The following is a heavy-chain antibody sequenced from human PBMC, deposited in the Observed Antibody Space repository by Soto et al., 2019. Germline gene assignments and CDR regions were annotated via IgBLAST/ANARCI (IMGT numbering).Heavy chain of an antibody. CDR2: IYYSGST. CDR1: GGSISSSSYY. J-gene: IGHJ4*02. D-gene: IGHD3-10*01. Sequence: QLQLQESGPGLVKPSETLSLTCTVSGGSISSSSYYWGWIRQPPGKGLEWIGSIYYSGSTYYNPSLKSRVTISVDTSKNQFSLKLSSVTAADTAVYYCARASMVRGVITASTYIDYWGQGTLVTVSS. CDR3: ARASMVRGVITASTYIDY. V-gene: IGHV4-39*01.